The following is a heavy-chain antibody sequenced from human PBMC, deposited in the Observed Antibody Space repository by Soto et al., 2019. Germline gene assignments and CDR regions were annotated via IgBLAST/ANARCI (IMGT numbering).Heavy chain of an antibody. D-gene: IGHD5-18*01. J-gene: IGHJ4*02. CDR2: IKKEGTEK. Sequence: EEQLVESGGALVRPGVSLRLSCAASGISTSSYWMGWVRQAPGRGLEWVASIKKEGTEKYYMDSLTGRFTISRDNALNSLYLQMNSLRAEDTAVYFCVTGYHSDYWGQGTLVTVSS. CDR3: VTGYHSDY. CDR1: GISTSSYW. V-gene: IGHV3-7*03.